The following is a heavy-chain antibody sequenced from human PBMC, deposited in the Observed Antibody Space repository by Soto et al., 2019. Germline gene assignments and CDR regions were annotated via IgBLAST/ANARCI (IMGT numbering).Heavy chain of an antibody. CDR3: ARQGYYGSGRASQGPLPYDYYGMDV. CDR1: GYSFTSYW. D-gene: IGHD3-10*01. Sequence: GESLKISCKGSGYSFTSYWIGWVRQMPGKGLEWMGIIYPGDSDTRYSPSFQGQVTISADKSISTAYLQGSSRKASDTAMYYCARQGYYGSGRASQGPLPYDYYGMDVWGQGTTVTVSS. V-gene: IGHV5-51*01. CDR2: IYPGDSDT. J-gene: IGHJ6*02.